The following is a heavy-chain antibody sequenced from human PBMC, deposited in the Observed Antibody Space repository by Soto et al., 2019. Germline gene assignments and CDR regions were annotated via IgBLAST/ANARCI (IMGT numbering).Heavy chain of an antibody. V-gene: IGHV2-5*02. D-gene: IGHD2-15*01. Sequence: QITLKESGPPLVKPTQTLTLTCTFSGFSLSTSAVGVGWIRQPPGKALEWLAFIYWDDDKRYSPSLKSSLTITKETSKNQVVLAMTNMDPGDTATYYCAHLVVAGLTYYFDYWGQGTLVTVSS. CDR1: GFSLSTSAVG. CDR3: AHLVVAGLTYYFDY. CDR2: IYWDDDK. J-gene: IGHJ4*02.